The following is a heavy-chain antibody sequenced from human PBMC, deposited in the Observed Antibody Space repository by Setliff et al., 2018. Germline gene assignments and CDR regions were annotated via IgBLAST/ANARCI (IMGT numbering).Heavy chain of an antibody. CDR3: ARDRSYYASGSFTKWFDY. CDR1: GASINSHY. J-gene: IGHJ4*02. V-gene: IGHV4-59*11. D-gene: IGHD3-10*01. CDR2: FFYSGDS. Sequence: SETLSLTCTVSGASINSHYWSWIRQPPGKGLEWIGLFFYSGDSRYNPSLKSRVTMSVDASRNQFSLKLSSVTAADTAIYYCARDRSYYASGSFTKWFDYWGQGTLVTVSA.